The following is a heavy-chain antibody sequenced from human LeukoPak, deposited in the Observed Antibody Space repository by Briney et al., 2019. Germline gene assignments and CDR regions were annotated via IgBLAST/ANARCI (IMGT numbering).Heavy chain of an antibody. J-gene: IGHJ4*02. CDR2: ISSSSSYI. CDR1: GFTFRTSW. Sequence: PGGSLRLSCAASGFTFRTSWMTWVRQAPGKGLEWVSSISSSSSYIYYADSVKGRFTISRDNAKNSLYLQMNSLRAEDTAVYYCARSSLGANKDYWGQGTLVTVSS. D-gene: IGHD1-26*01. V-gene: IGHV3-21*01. CDR3: ARSSLGANKDY.